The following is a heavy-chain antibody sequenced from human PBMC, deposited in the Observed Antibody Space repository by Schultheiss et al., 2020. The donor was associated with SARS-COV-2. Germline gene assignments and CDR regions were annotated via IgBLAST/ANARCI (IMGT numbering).Heavy chain of an antibody. CDR3: ARDLFDGYCSGGSCCSGFDY. J-gene: IGHJ4*02. V-gene: IGHV3-21*01. CDR2: ISSSSSYI. Sequence: GGSLRLSCAASGFTFSSYSMNWVRQAPGKGLEWVSSISSSSSYIYYADSVKGRFTISRDNTKYSLYLQMNSLRAEDTAVYYCARDLFDGYCSGGSCCSGFDYWGQGTLVTVSS. D-gene: IGHD2-15*01. CDR1: GFTFSSYS.